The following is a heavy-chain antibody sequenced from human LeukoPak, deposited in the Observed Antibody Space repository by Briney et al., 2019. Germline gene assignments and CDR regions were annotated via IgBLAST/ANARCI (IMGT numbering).Heavy chain of an antibody. V-gene: IGHV3-21*01. Sequence: GGSLRLSCAASGFTFSRYSMNWVRQAPGKGLEWVSSISSSSSYIYYADSVKGRFTISRDNAKNSLYLQMNSLRAEDTAVYYCARDLTTVGFDYWGQGTLVTVSS. CDR3: ARDLTTVGFDY. CDR2: ISSSSSYI. CDR1: GFTFSRYS. D-gene: IGHD4-11*01. J-gene: IGHJ4*02.